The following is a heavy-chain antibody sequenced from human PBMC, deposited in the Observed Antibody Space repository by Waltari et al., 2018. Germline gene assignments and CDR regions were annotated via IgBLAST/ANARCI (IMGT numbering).Heavy chain of an antibody. V-gene: IGHV3-30-3*01. J-gene: IGHJ4*02. Sequence: QVQLVESGGGVVQPGRSLRLSCAASGFTFSSYAMHWVRQAPGKGLECVAIISYDRSNKYYADSVKGRFTISRDNSKNTLYLQMNSLRAEDTAVYFCARGGDDGRGYYPRDYWGQGTLVTVSS. CDR3: ARGGDDGRGYYPRDY. CDR1: GFTFSSYA. D-gene: IGHD3-22*01. CDR2: ISYDRSNK.